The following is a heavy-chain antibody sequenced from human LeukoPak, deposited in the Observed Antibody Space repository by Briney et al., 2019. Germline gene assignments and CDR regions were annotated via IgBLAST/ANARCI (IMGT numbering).Heavy chain of an antibody. J-gene: IGHJ4*02. CDR2: ISGSGGST. D-gene: IGHD1-26*01. CDR1: GFTFSSYA. CDR3: ARTYSGSCYDY. Sequence: GGSLRLSCAASGFTFSSYAISWVRQAPGKGLEWVSAISGSGGSTYYADSVKGRFTISRDNSKNTLYLQMNSLRAEDTAVYYCARTYSGSCYDYWGQGTLVTVSS. V-gene: IGHV3-23*01.